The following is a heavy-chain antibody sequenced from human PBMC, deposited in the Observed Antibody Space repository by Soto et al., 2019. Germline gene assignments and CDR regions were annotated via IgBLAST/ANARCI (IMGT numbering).Heavy chain of an antibody. V-gene: IGHV5-51*01. Sequence: GESLKISCKGSGYNFAGYWIAWVRQMPGKGLELMGIIYPSDSDTRYRPSFQGQVTISADKSISSAYLQWSSLRASDTAMYYCARGGVSTRTFDYWGQGTQATVYS. CDR3: ARGGVSTRTFDY. CDR2: IYPSDSDT. J-gene: IGHJ4*02. D-gene: IGHD3-3*01. CDR1: GYNFAGYW.